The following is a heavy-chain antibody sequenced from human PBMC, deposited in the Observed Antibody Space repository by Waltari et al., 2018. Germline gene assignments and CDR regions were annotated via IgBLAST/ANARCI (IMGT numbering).Heavy chain of an antibody. Sequence: QVQLQQWGAGLLKPSETLSLTCAVYGGSFSGYYWSWLRQPPGRGLEWIGEINHRGSTNYNPSLKSRVTISVDTSKNQFSLKLSSVTAADTAVYYCARGRRGYSYGSYYYGMDVWGQGTTVTVSS. CDR3: ARGRRGYSYGSYYYGMDV. V-gene: IGHV4-34*01. J-gene: IGHJ6*02. CDR2: INHRGST. D-gene: IGHD5-18*01. CDR1: GGSFSGYY.